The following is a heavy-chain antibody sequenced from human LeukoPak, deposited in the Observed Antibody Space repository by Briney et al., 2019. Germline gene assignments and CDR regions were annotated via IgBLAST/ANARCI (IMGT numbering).Heavy chain of an antibody. V-gene: IGHV4-34*01. CDR2: INHSGST. CDR1: GGSFSGYY. CDR3: ARDGYSSTWYVFDY. Sequence: SETLSLTCAVYGGSFSGYYWSWIRQPPGKGLEWIGEINHSGSTNYNPSLKSRVTISVDTSKNQLSLQLNSVTPEDTAVYYCARDGYSSTWYVFDYWGQGILVTVSS. D-gene: IGHD6-13*01. J-gene: IGHJ4*02.